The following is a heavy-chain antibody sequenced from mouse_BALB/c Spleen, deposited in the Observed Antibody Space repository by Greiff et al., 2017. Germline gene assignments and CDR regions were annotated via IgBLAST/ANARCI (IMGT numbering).Heavy chain of an antibody. CDR2: IDPSDSET. Sequence: VQLQQSGPQLVRPGASVKISCKASGYSFTSYWMHWVKQRPGQGLEWIGMIDPSDSETRLNQKFKDKATLTVDKSSSTAYMQLSSPTSEDSAVYYCARSSLDGYYGYWGQGTTLTVSS. V-gene: IGHV1S127*01. D-gene: IGHD2-3*01. J-gene: IGHJ2*01. CDR1: GYSFTSYW. CDR3: ARSSLDGYYGY.